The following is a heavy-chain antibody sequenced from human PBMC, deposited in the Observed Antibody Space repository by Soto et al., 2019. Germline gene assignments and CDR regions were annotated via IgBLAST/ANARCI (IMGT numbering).Heavy chain of an antibody. CDR1: GGSFSGYY. D-gene: IGHD3-10*01. CDR3: ARGNPQLSVGELDYYYYMDV. CDR2: INHSGST. Sequence: SETLSLTCAVYGGSFSGYYWSWIRQPPGKGLEWIGEINHSGSTNYNPSLKSRVTISVDTSKNQFSLKLSSVTAADTAVYYCARGNPQLSVGELDYYYYMDVWGKGTTVTVSS. V-gene: IGHV4-34*01. J-gene: IGHJ6*03.